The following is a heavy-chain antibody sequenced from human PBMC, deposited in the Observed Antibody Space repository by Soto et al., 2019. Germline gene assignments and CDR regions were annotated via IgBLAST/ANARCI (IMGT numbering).Heavy chain of an antibody. Sequence: QVQLQESGPGLVKPSETLSLTCTVSGGSISSYYWSWIRQPPGKGLEWIGYIYYSGRTNDNPSLRSRVTISVDTSKNQFSLKLSSVTAADTAVYYCARQARAYGDYDYWGQGTLVTVSS. CDR2: IYYSGRT. J-gene: IGHJ4*02. D-gene: IGHD4-17*01. CDR3: ARQARAYGDYDY. CDR1: GGSISSYY. V-gene: IGHV4-59*01.